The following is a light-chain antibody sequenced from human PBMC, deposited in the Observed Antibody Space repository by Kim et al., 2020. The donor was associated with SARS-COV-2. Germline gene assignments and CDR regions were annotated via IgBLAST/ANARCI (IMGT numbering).Light chain of an antibody. CDR2: DAS. CDR3: QQYGGLPFT. J-gene: IGKJ3*01. Sequence: SPGEGDTLSCRASQSVSSKYLAWYQQKPGQAPRLLIYDASSRSAGIPVRFSGSGSGTYFTLTISRLEPEDFAVYYCQQYGGLPFTFGPGTKVDIK. V-gene: IGKV3-20*01. CDR1: QSVSSKY.